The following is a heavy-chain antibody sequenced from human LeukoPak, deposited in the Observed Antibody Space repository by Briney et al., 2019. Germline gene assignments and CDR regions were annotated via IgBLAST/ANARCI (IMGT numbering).Heavy chain of an antibody. Sequence: SQTLSLTCAISGDSVSSNSAAWNWIRQSPSRGLEWLGRTYYRSKWYNDYAVSVKSRITINPDTSKNQFSLQLNSVTPEDTAVYYCAISYYYDSSGYPNWFDPWGQGTLVTVSS. CDR1: GDSVSSNSAA. J-gene: IGHJ5*02. V-gene: IGHV6-1*01. D-gene: IGHD3-22*01. CDR2: TYYRSKWYN. CDR3: AISYYYDSSGYPNWFDP.